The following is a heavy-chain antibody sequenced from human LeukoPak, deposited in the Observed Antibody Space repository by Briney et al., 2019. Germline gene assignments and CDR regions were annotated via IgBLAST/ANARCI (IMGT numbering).Heavy chain of an antibody. CDR1: GSTFTIYA. Sequence: GGSLTLSWPAAGSTFTIYATGWDSQAQGGGMEWVSAISGRGGKTYYADSGKGRSSISTGTSTQTMYLQMNSLRAEDTAVYYCAKDLDIVATIADYWGQGTLVTASS. CDR2: ISGRGGKT. V-gene: IGHV3-23*01. CDR3: AKDLDIVATIADY. D-gene: IGHD5-12*01. J-gene: IGHJ4*02.